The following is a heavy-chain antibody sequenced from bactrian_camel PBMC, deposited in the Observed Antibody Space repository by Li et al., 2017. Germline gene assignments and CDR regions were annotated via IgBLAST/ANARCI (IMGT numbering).Heavy chain of an antibody. J-gene: IGHJ4*01. V-gene: IGHV3S54*01. Sequence: VQLVESGGGAVQNGGSLRLSCAASGGINQFYCMRWFRQAPGKEREGVAIIYTGSGNTYYANSVKGRFTTSRDNAKNALYLEMRSLKPEDTAMYYCAAGDGDYEDCDVKNWGQGTQVTVS. CDR3: AAGDGDYEDCDVKN. CDR2: IYTGSGNT. CDR1: GGINQFYC. D-gene: IGHD4*01.